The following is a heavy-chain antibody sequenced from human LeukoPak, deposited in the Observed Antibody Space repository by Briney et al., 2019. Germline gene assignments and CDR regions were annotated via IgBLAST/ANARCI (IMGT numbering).Heavy chain of an antibody. Sequence: SETLSLTCTVSGGSISSSTYYWGWIRQPPGKGLEWIGSIYYTGRTYYNPSLKSRLTISVDTSKNQFSLRLSSVTAADTAVYYCARLMLWFGGIDYWGQGTLVTVSS. CDR1: GGSISSSTYY. D-gene: IGHD3-10*01. J-gene: IGHJ4*02. CDR3: ARLMLWFGGIDY. CDR2: IYYTGRT. V-gene: IGHV4-39*01.